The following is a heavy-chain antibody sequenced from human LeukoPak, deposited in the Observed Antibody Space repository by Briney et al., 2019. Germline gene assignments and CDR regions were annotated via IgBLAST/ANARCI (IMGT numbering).Heavy chain of an antibody. Sequence: GGSLRLSCGASGFTFSNYDVNWVRQAPGKGLEWVSYISSSGYTIYYADSVKGRFTISRDNARNSLFLQMNTLRAEDTAVYHCARDFDFWSGGGGLDVWGQGTTVIVSS. CDR1: GFTFSNYD. V-gene: IGHV3-48*03. CDR3: ARDFDFWSGGGGLDV. CDR2: ISSSGYTI. D-gene: IGHD3-3*01. J-gene: IGHJ6*02.